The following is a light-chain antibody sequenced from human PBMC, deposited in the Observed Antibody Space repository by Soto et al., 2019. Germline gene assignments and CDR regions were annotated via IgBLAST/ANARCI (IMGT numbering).Light chain of an antibody. J-gene: IGKJ1*01. V-gene: IGKV1-5*01. Sequence: MSQASATRLESVGGRVTITCRASQSLNNDLAWYQQKPGKAPKLLIYDASSLESGVPSRSSGSVSGADFIVLLCRQSCDDFATNYGQQYCSYSTTIGLGTKVDIK. CDR3: QQYCSYSTT. CDR2: DAS. CDR1: QSLNND.